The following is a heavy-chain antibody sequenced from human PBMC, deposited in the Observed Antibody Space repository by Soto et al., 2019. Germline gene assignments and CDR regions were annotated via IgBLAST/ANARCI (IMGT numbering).Heavy chain of an antibody. CDR3: ARFSPRTIFGGVITGHDDFDI. Sequence: SVKVSCKASGGTFSSHAISWVRQAPGQGLEWMGGIIPIFGTANYAQKFQGRVTITADESTSTAYMELSSLRSEDTAVYYCARFSPRTIFGGVITGHDDFDIWGQGTMVTVS. CDR2: IIPIFGTA. CDR1: GGTFSSHA. D-gene: IGHD3-3*01. J-gene: IGHJ3*02. V-gene: IGHV1-69*13.